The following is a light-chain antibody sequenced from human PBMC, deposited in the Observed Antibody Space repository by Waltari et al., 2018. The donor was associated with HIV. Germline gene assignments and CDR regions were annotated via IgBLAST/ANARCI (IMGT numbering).Light chain of an antibody. Sequence: QSVVTQPPSASGTPGQNISISCSGDISNLGGHFVYWYQQRPGTAPRLLLYRNDRRPSGVPDRFSGSKSATSASLAISGLRSEDEADYHCSTWDNSLSHWVFGGGTKVTVL. CDR1: ISNLGGHF. V-gene: IGLV1-47*01. J-gene: IGLJ3*02. CDR3: STWDNSLSHWV. CDR2: RND.